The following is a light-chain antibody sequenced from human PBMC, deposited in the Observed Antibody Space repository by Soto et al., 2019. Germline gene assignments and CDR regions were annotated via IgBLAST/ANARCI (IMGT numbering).Light chain of an antibody. CDR1: QSLLHSNGIQY. J-gene: IGKJ4*01. CDR3: MQALQTPAT. Sequence: DIVMTQSPLSLPVTPGEPASISCRSSQSLLHSNGIQYLDWYLQKPGQSPQLLISLGSNRASGVPDRFSGSGSGTDFTLKISRVEAEDVGVYYCMQALQTPATFGGGTKVEVK. V-gene: IGKV2-28*01. CDR2: LGS.